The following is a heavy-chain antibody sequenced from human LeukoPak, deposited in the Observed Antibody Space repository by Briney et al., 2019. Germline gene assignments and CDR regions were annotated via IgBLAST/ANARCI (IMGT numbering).Heavy chain of an antibody. CDR3: ARYPGFLYCSGGSCYSGSGHYFDY. Sequence: SVKVSCKASGGTFSSYAISWVRQAPGQGLEWMGRIIPILGIANYAQKFQGRVTMTRDTSISTAYMELSRLRSDDTAVYYCARYPGFLYCSGGSCYSGSGHYFDYWGQGTLVTVSS. CDR2: IIPILGIA. CDR1: GGTFSSYA. D-gene: IGHD2-15*01. V-gene: IGHV1-69*04. J-gene: IGHJ4*02.